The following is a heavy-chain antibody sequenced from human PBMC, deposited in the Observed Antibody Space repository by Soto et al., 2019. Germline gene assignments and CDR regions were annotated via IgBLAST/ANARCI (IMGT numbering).Heavy chain of an antibody. J-gene: IGHJ4*02. V-gene: IGHV1-69*13. Sequence: GASVKVSCKASGGTFSIYAISWVRQAPGQGLEWMGGIIPIFGTANYAQKFQGRVTITADESTSTAYMELSSLRSEDTAVYYCVRDLRGYYDSSGYDGRGYFDYWGQGTLVTVSS. D-gene: IGHD3-22*01. CDR1: GGTFSIYA. CDR3: VRDLRGYYDSSGYDGRGYFDY. CDR2: IIPIFGTA.